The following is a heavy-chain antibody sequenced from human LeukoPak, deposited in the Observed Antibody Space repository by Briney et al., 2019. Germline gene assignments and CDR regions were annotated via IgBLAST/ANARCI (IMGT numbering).Heavy chain of an antibody. CDR2: IYYSGST. V-gene: IGHV4-30-4*08. J-gene: IGHJ4*02. Sequence: SETLFLTCTVSGGSISSGDYYWSWIRQPPGKGLEWIGYIYYSGSTYYNPSLKSRVTISVDTSKNQFSLKLSSVTAADTAVYYCARDLRCSSTSCYRTFDYWGQGTLVTVSS. CDR3: ARDLRCSSTSCYRTFDY. CDR1: GGSISSGDYY. D-gene: IGHD2-2*02.